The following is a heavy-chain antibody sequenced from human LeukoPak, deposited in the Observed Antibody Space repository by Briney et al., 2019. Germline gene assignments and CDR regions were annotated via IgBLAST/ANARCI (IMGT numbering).Heavy chain of an antibody. D-gene: IGHD6-13*01. Sequence: GGSLRLSCAASGFTSGDYYMSWIRQAPGKGLEWVSYISSSGSTIYYADSVKGRFTISRDNAKNSLYLQMKSLRAEDTAVYYCARAGSSSWYGYYYYYYMDVWGKGTTVTVSS. J-gene: IGHJ6*03. CDR3: ARAGSSSWYGYYYYYYMDV. CDR1: GFTSGDYY. CDR2: ISSSGSTI. V-gene: IGHV3-11*01.